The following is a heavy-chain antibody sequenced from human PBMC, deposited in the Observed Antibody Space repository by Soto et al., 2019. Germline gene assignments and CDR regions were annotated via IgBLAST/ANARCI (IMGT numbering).Heavy chain of an antibody. D-gene: IGHD3-10*01. V-gene: IGHV3-23*01. J-gene: IGHJ4*02. CDR1: GFTFSSYA. CDR2: ISGSGGST. Sequence: EVQLLESGGGLVQPGGSLRLSCAASGFTFSSYAMSWVRQAPGKGLEWVSAISGSGGSTYYADSVKGRFTISRDNSKNTLYLQINSLRAEDTAIYYCAKFGDLWFGELLRGFDYWGQGTLVTVSS. CDR3: AKFGDLWFGELLRGFDY.